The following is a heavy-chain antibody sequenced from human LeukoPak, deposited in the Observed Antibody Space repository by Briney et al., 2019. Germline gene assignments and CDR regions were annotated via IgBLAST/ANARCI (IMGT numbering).Heavy chain of an antibody. V-gene: IGHV4-34*01. CDR1: GGSFSGYY. J-gene: IGHJ6*02. D-gene: IGHD3-3*01. Sequence: SETLSLTCAVYGGSFSGYYWSWIRQPPGKGLEWIGEINHSGSTNYNPSLKSRVTISVGTSKNQFSLKLSSVTAADTAVYYCARGDYDFWSGYYRGLYYYYGMDVWGQGTTVTVSS. CDR3: ARGDYDFWSGYYRGLYYYYGMDV. CDR2: INHSGST.